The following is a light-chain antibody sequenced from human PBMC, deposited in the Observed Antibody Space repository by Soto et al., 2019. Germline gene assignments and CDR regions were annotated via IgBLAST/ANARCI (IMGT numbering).Light chain of an antibody. CDR2: RNN. V-gene: IGLV1-47*01. Sequence: QLVLTQPPSASGTPGQRVTISCSGSSSNIGSNYVYWYQHLPGTAPKLLIYRNNQRPSGVPDRFSGSKSGTSASLAISGLRSEDETDYYCSAWADSLSGVVFGGGTKLTVL. CDR3: SAWADSLSGVV. CDR1: SSNIGSNY. J-gene: IGLJ2*01.